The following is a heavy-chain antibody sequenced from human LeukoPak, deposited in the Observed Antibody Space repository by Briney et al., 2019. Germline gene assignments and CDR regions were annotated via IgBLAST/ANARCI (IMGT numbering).Heavy chain of an antibody. D-gene: IGHD6-13*01. V-gene: IGHV3-30-3*01. CDR2: ISYDGSNK. Sequence: GGSLRLSCVASGFTVSSNYLNWVRQAPGKGLEWVAVISYDGSNKYYADSVKGRFTISRDNSKNTLYLQMNSLRAEDTAVYYCARGPGSSSYYFDYWGQGTLVTVSS. CDR1: GFTVSSNY. J-gene: IGHJ4*02. CDR3: ARGPGSSSYYFDY.